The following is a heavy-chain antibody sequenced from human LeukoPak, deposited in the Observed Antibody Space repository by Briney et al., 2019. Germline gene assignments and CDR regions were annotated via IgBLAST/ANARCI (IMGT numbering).Heavy chain of an antibody. J-gene: IGHJ4*02. CDR2: ISGGGGGT. D-gene: IGHD6-19*01. Sequence: GGSLRLSCVVSGITLSNYAMSWVRQAPGKGLEWVSGISGGGGGTNYADSVRGRFTISRDSSKNTVYLQMNSLSAEDTAVYYCAREARYGSGWHFDSWGRGTLVTVSS. V-gene: IGHV3-23*01. CDR1: GITLSNYA. CDR3: AREARYGSGWHFDS.